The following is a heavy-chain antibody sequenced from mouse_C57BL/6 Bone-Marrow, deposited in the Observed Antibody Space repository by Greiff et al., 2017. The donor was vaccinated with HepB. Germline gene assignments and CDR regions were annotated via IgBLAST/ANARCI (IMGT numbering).Heavy chain of an antibody. J-gene: IGHJ3*01. V-gene: IGHV10-1*01. CDR1: GFSFNTYA. CDR3: VRLGSWFAY. CDR2: IRSKSNNYAT. Sequence: EVQLVESGGGLVQPKGSLKLSCAASGFSFNTYAMNWVRQAPGKGLEWVARIRSKSNNYATYYADSVKDRFTISSDDSEIMLYLQMNNLKTEDTAMYYCVRLGSWFAYWGQVTLVTVSA.